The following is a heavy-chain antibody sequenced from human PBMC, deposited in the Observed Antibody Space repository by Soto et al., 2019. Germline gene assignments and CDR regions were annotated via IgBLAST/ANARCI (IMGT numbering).Heavy chain of an antibody. V-gene: IGHV4-34*01. CDR2: INHSGST. CDR1: GGSFSGYY. Sequence: PSETLSLTCAVSGGSFSGYYWSWIRQPPGKGLEWIGEINHSGSTNYNPSLKSRVTISVDTSKNQFSLKLSSVTAADTAVYYCARANDIVVVVAATGFDYWGQGTLVTVSS. J-gene: IGHJ4*02. CDR3: ARANDIVVVVAATGFDY. D-gene: IGHD2-15*01.